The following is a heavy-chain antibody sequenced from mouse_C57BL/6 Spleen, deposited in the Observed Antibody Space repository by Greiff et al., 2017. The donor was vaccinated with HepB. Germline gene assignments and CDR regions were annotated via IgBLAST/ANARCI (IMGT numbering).Heavy chain of an antibody. J-gene: IGHJ2*01. CDR2: IDPSDSET. V-gene: IGHV1-52*01. Sequence: QVQLQQPGAELVRPGSSVKLSCTASGYTFTSYWMHWVKQRPIQGLEWIGNIDPSDSETHYNQKFKDKATLTVDKSSRTAYMQLSSLTSEDSAVYYGARKGYYFDYWGQGTTLTVSS. CDR1: GYTFTSYW. CDR3: ARKGYYFDY.